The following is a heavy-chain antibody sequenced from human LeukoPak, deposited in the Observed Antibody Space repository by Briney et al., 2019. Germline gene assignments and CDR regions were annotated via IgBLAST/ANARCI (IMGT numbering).Heavy chain of an antibody. V-gene: IGHV4-4*07. D-gene: IGHD5-18*01. CDR3: ARVSGYSYGQRYYYYMDV. CDR1: GGSISSYY. CDR2: IYTSGST. Sequence: SSETLSLTCTVSGGSISSYYWSWIRQPAGKGLEWIGRIYTSGSTNYNPSLKSRVTISVDTSKNQFSLKLSSVTAADTAVYYCARVSGYSYGQRYYYYMDVWGKGTTVTVSS. J-gene: IGHJ6*03.